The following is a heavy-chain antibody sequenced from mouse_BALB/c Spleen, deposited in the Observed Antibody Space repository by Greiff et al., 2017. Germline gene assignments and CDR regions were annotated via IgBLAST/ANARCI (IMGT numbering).Heavy chain of an antibody. CDR3: ARGEIYYDYDWFAY. Sequence: VQLKESGPSLVKPSQTLSLTCSVTGDSITSGYWNWIRKFPGNKLEYMGYISYSGSTYYNPSLKSRISITRDTSKNQYYLQLNSVTTEDTATYYCARGEIYYDYDWFAYWGQGTLVTVSA. CDR1: GDSITSGY. D-gene: IGHD2-4*01. J-gene: IGHJ3*01. V-gene: IGHV3-8*02. CDR2: ISYSGST.